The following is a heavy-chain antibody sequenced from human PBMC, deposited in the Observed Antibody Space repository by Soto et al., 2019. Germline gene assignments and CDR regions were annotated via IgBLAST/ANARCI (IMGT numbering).Heavy chain of an antibody. CDR3: ARGFGNRRQRDFDP. V-gene: IGHV4-39*07. Sequence: SETLSLTCTFSGGSISSSSYYWGWIRQPPGKGLEWIGEINHSGSTNYNPSLNSRVTISVDTSKNQFSLKLSSVTAADTAVYYCARGFGNRRQRDFDPWGQGTLVTVSS. D-gene: IGHD3-10*01. CDR1: GGSISSSSYY. CDR2: INHSGST. J-gene: IGHJ5*02.